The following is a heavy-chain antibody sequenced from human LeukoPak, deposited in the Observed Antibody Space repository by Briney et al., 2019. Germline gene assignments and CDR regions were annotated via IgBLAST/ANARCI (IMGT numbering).Heavy chain of an antibody. CDR3: ARGPYGITGTTGVY. J-gene: IGHJ4*02. CDR2: INPNSGGT. CDR1: GYTFTGYY. Sequence: ASVKVSCKASGYTFTGYYMHWVRQAPGQGLEWMGWINPNSGGTNYAQKFQGRVTMTRDTSISTAYMELSRLRSDDTAVYYCARGPYGITGTTGVYWGQGTLVTVSS. V-gene: IGHV1-2*02. D-gene: IGHD1-20*01.